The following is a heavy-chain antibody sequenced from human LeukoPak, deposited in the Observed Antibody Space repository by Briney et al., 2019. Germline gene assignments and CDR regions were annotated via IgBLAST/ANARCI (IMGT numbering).Heavy chain of an antibody. CDR1: GFIFNTYS. D-gene: IGHD4-17*01. Sequence: PGGSLRLSCAASGFIFNTYSMNWVRQAPGKGLEWVSYISSSSSTIYYADSVKGRFTIPRDNAKNSLYLLMNSLRAEDTAVYYCARDYSYGDSIDYWGQGTLVTVSS. CDR3: ARDYSYGDSIDY. V-gene: IGHV3-48*01. CDR2: ISSSSSTI. J-gene: IGHJ4*02.